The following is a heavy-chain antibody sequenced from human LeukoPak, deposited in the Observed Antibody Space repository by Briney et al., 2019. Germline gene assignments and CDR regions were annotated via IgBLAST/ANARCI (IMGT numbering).Heavy chain of an antibody. D-gene: IGHD6-19*01. CDR1: GFMFHDYA. V-gene: IGHV3-43*02. CDR2: ISGDGGST. J-gene: IGHJ4*02. Sequence: GGSLRLSCAGSGFMFHDYAIHWVRQAPGKGLEWVSLISGDGGSTFYADSVKGRFTISRDNSKNSLYLQMNSLRSDDTALYYCERESESSGWYDYWGQGTLVTVSS. CDR3: ERESESSGWYDY.